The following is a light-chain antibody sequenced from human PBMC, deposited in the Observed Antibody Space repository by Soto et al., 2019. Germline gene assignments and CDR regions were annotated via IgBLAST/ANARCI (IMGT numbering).Light chain of an antibody. V-gene: IGLV2-14*03. CDR3: SSYTSYTSYV. Sequence: QSALTQPASVSGSPGQSITISCTGTSSDIGGYNYVSWYQQHPGKAPQLMIYDVSNRPSGLSNRFSGSKSGNTASLTISGLQSEDEADYYCSSYTSYTSYVFGTGTKVTVL. CDR2: DVS. J-gene: IGLJ1*01. CDR1: SSDIGGYNY.